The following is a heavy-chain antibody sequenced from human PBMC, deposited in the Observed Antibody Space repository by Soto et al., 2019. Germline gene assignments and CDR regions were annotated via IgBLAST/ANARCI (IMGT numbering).Heavy chain of an antibody. Sequence: GGSLRLSCAASGFTFSSYAMSWVRQAPGKGLEWVSAISGSGGSTYYADSVKGRFTISRDNSKNTLYLQMNSLRAEDTAVYYWAKTRPTYDYVWGSYRSLSNWFDPWGQGTLVTVSS. D-gene: IGHD3-16*02. V-gene: IGHV3-23*01. J-gene: IGHJ5*02. CDR3: AKTRPTYDYVWGSYRSLSNWFDP. CDR1: GFTFSSYA. CDR2: ISGSGGST.